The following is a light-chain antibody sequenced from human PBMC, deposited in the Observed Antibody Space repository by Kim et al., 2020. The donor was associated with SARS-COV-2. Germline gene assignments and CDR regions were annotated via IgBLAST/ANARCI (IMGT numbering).Light chain of an antibody. J-gene: IGLJ2*01. CDR3: CSYAGSVV. V-gene: IGLV2-11*01. CDR2: DVT. Sequence: QSALTQPRSVSGSPGQSVTISCTGTSSDVGSYNYVSWYQQHPGKAPKLIIYDVTKRPSGVPDRFSGSKSGNTASLTISGLQAEDEADHYCCSYAGSVVFGGGTQLTVL. CDR1: SSDVGSYNY.